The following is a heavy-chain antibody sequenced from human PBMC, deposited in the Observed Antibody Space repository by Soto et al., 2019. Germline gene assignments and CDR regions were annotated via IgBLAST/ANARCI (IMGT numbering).Heavy chain of an antibody. CDR2: ISGSGGST. Sequence: GGSLRLSCAASGFTFSSYAMSWVRQAPGKGLEWVSAISGSGGSTYYADSVKGRFTISRDNSKNTLYLQMNSLRAEDTAVYYCAHHHDYGDYVDYWGQGTLVTVSS. D-gene: IGHD4-17*01. CDR3: AHHHDYGDYVDY. CDR1: GFTFSSYA. V-gene: IGHV3-23*01. J-gene: IGHJ4*02.